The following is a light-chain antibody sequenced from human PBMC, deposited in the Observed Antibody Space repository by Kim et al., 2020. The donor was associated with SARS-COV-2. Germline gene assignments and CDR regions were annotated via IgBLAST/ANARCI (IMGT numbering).Light chain of an antibody. V-gene: IGKV3-20*01. CDR3: QQYGSSPLT. J-gene: IGKJ4*01. CDR1: QSVSSSY. Sequence: LSPGESATLSCRASQSVSSSYLAWYQQKPGQAPRLLIYGASSRATGIPDRFSGSGSGTDFTLTISRLEPEDFAVYYCQQYGSSPLTFGGGTKVEIK. CDR2: GAS.